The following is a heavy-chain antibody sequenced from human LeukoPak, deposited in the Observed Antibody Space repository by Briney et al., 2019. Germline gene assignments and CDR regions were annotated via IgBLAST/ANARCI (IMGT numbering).Heavy chain of an antibody. J-gene: IGHJ4*02. CDR2: INADGRTT. D-gene: IGHD6-6*01. CDR1: GFTFSSYE. CDR3: ARYISSICFDY. Sequence: GGSLRLSCAASGFTFSSYEMNWVRQAPGKGLEWISYINADGRTTYYADSVKGRFIISSDNANNSLYLQMNSLTAEATAFYYCARYISSICFDYWGQGTLVTVSS. V-gene: IGHV3-48*03.